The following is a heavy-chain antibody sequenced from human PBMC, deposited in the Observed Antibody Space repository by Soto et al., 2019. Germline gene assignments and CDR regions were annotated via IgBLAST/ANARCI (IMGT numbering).Heavy chain of an antibody. D-gene: IGHD3-10*01. CDR3: ASVLLTMVRGVIISSQFDY. CDR2: MNPNSGNT. V-gene: IGHV1-8*01. CDR1: GYTFTSYD. Sequence: QVQLVQSGAEVKKPGASVKVSCKASGYTFTSYDINWVRQATGQGLEWMGWMNPNSGNTGYAQKFQGRVTMTRNTSISTAYMELSSLRSEDTAVYYCASVLLTMVRGVIISSQFDYWGQGTLVTVSS. J-gene: IGHJ4*02.